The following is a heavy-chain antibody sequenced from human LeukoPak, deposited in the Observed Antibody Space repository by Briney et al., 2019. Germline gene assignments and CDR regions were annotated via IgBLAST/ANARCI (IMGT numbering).Heavy chain of an antibody. CDR2: IIPILGIA. CDR1: GGTFSSYA. D-gene: IGHD3-9*01. V-gene: IGHV1-69*04. Sequence: SVKVSCKASGGTFSSYAISWVRQAPGQGPEWMGRIIPILGIANYAQKFQGRVTITADKSTSTAYMELSSLRSEDTAVYYCARGGDILTGGNYDYWGQGTLVTVSS. J-gene: IGHJ4*02. CDR3: ARGGDILTGGNYDY.